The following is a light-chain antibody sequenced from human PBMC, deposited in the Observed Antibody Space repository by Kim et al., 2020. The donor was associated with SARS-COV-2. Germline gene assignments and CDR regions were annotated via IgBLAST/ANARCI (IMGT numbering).Light chain of an antibody. CDR3: SSYIRGSTNYV. CDR2: EVD. J-gene: IGLJ1*01. Sequence: TITMSCIGTSMDVGGNKYVSWYQQHPGKAPKLVIYEVDNRPSGISIRFSGSKSGKTASLTIYGLQAEDEADYYCSSYIRGSTNYVFGTGIKVTVL. V-gene: IGLV2-14*03. CDR1: SMDVGGNKY.